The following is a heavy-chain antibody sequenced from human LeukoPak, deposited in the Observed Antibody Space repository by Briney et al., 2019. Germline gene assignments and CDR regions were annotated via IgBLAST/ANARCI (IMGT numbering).Heavy chain of an antibody. CDR3: AKDSGIAVAGTLRAFDI. V-gene: IGHV3-11*06. J-gene: IGHJ3*02. CDR2: ISSRSTYT. D-gene: IGHD6-19*01. CDR1: GFTFSDYY. Sequence: PGGSLRLSCAASGFTFSDYYMSWIRQAPGKGLEWISYISSRSTYTTYADSVKGRFTISRDNAKNTLYLQMNSLRAEDTAVYYCAKDSGIAVAGTLRAFDIWGQGTMVTVSS.